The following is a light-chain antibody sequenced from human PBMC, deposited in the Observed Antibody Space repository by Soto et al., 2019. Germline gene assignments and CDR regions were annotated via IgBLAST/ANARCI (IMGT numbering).Light chain of an antibody. Sequence: EIVLTQAPGTVSLSPGESPTLSCRASQSISRSDLAWYQHRPGXSPXXLIYATSSRATGIPDRFTGGGAGTGFTLTISRLEPEDSAVYDCQQYGSSPTFGGGTKVDIK. CDR2: ATS. V-gene: IGKV3-20*01. CDR1: QSISRSD. J-gene: IGKJ4*01. CDR3: QQYGSSPT.